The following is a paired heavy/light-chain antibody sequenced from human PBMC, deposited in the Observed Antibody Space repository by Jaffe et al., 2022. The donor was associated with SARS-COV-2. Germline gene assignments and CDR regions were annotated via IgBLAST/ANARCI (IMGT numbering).Heavy chain of an antibody. V-gene: IGHV1-46*01. CDR1: GYTFTTYY. J-gene: IGHJ4*02. D-gene: IGHD5-12*01. Sequence: QVQLVQSGAEVKKPGASVKVSCKASGYTFTTYYMHWVRQAPGQGLEWMGIINVSGGSTSYAQRFQGRVAMTRDTSTSTVYMELSSLRPEDTAVYYCARDYSGYHFDYWGQGTLVTVSS. CDR2: INVSGGST. CDR3: ARDYSGYHFDY.
Light chain of an antibody. CDR1: QSISSW. CDR2: KAS. V-gene: IGKV1-5*03. J-gene: IGKJ2*01. CDR3: QYYNTYSMYT. Sequence: DIQMTQSPSTLSASVGDRVTITCRASQSISSWLAWYQQKSGKAPKLLIYKASNLETGVPSRFSGSGSGTEFTLTISSLQPDDFATYYCQYYNTYSMYTFGQGTKLEIK.